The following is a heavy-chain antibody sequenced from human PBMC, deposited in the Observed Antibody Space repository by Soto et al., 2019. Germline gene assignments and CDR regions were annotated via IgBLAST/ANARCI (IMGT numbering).Heavy chain of an antibody. CDR3: ARDGYCGGDCYSAAFDI. D-gene: IGHD2-21*02. CDR1: GGSISSGGFH. Sequence: KTSETLSLTCTVSGGSISSGGFHWSWVRQHPGKGLEWIGHIHYTGSTYYNPSLKSRVTISVDTSKNQLSLKLSSVTAADTAVYYCARDGYCGGDCYSAAFDIWGQGTMVTVSS. V-gene: IGHV4-31*03. CDR2: IHYTGST. J-gene: IGHJ3*02.